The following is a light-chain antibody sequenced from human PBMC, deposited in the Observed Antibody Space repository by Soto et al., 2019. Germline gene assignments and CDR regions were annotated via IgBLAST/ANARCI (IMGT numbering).Light chain of an antibody. J-gene: IGKJ1*01. Sequence: DVQMTQSPSTLSASVGDSVTITCRASQSISMWLAWYQQKAGKVPNLLIYKASSLEGGVPSRFSGSGSGTEFTLTISSLQSDDFATYYCQQYNHYQWTFGQGTKVEV. CDR2: KAS. CDR1: QSISMW. V-gene: IGKV1-5*03. CDR3: QQYNHYQWT.